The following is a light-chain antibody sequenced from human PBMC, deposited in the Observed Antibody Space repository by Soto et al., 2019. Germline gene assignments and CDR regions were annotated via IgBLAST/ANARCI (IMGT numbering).Light chain of an antibody. CDR1: QSVSSN. V-gene: IGKV3-15*01. Sequence: EIVMTQTPATLSVSPGGRATLSCRASQSVSSNLAWYQQKPGQAPRLLIYSASTRATGIPARFSGSGSGTEFTLTTSSLQSEDVAVYYCQQYKNWPPVTFGQGTKLEIK. CDR2: SAS. J-gene: IGKJ2*01. CDR3: QQYKNWPPVT.